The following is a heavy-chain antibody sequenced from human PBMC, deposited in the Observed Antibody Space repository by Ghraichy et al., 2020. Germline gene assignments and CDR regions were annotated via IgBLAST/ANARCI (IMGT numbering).Heavy chain of an antibody. Sequence: GESLNISCAASGFHVSSCFMSWVRQAPGKGLEWLSFIYTDGTTTYYADSVKGRFTISRDDSKNTVYLQMNSLRAEDTAFYYCARDPPVTTDFGMDVWGQGTTVTVSS. D-gene: IGHD4-17*01. V-gene: IGHV3-53*01. CDR3: ARDPPVTTDFGMDV. CDR1: GFHVSSCF. J-gene: IGHJ6*02. CDR2: IYTDGTTT.